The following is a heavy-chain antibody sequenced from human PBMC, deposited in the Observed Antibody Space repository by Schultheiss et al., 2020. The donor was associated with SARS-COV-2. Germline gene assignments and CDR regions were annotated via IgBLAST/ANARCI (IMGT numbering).Heavy chain of an antibody. CDR3: ARGDVVPAGTVDY. J-gene: IGHJ4*02. CDR1: DITFTDAW. D-gene: IGHD2-2*01. CDR2: ISSSSSTI. V-gene: IGHV3-48*02. Sequence: GGSLRLSCAASDITFTDAWMNWVRQAPGKGLEWVSYISSSSSTIYYADSVKGRFTISRDNAKNSLYLQMNSLRDEDTAVYYCARGDVVPAGTVDYWGQGTLVTVSS.